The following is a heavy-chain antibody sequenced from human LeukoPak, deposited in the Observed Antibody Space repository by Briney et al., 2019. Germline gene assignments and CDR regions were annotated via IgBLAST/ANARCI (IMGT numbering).Heavy chain of an antibody. Sequence: ASVKVSCKASGYTFTSYDINLVRQATGQGLEWMGWMNPNSGNTGYAQKFQGRVTMTRNTSIRTAYMELSSLRSEDTAVYYCARAVGRAARPGNYWGQGTLVTVSS. CDR2: MNPNSGNT. CDR1: GYTFTSYD. V-gene: IGHV1-8*01. D-gene: IGHD6-6*01. J-gene: IGHJ4*02. CDR3: ARAVGRAARPGNY.